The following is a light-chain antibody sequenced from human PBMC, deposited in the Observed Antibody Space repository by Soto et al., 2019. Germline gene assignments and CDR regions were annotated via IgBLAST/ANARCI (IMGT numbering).Light chain of an antibody. CDR2: GVT. V-gene: IGLV2-14*03. Sequence: QSALTQPASVSGSPGQSITISCTGSSSDVGSYNYVSWYQHHPGKAPKVIIYGVTNRPSGVTERFSGSKSGNTASLTISGLQPEEEADYYCSSYRGSSTPYGFGTGTKLTVL. CDR1: SSDVGSYNY. CDR3: SSYRGSSTPYG. J-gene: IGLJ1*01.